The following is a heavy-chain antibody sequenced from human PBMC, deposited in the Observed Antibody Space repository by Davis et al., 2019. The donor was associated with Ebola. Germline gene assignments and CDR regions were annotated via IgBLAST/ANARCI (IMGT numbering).Heavy chain of an antibody. D-gene: IGHD3-16*01. Sequence: GESLKISCAASGFTFSSYWMSWVRQAPGKGLEWVANIKQDGSEKYYADSVKGRFTISRDNSKNTLYLQMNSLRAEDTAVYYCAKDLGVIQPRYFDYWGQGTLVTVSS. CDR3: AKDLGVIQPRYFDY. V-gene: IGHV3-7*01. CDR2: IKQDGSEK. J-gene: IGHJ4*02. CDR1: GFTFSSYW.